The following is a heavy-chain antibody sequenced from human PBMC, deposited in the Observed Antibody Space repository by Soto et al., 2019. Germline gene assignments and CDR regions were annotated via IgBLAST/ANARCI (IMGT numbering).Heavy chain of an antibody. Sequence: QVQLVESGGGLVKPGGSLRLSCAASGFTFSDYYMSWIRQAPGKGLEWVSYISSSSSYTNYADSVKGRFTISRDNAKNSLYLQMNSLRAEDTAVYYCASYYSGSYSYFDYWGQGTLVTVSS. V-gene: IGHV3-11*06. CDR2: ISSSSSYT. D-gene: IGHD1-26*01. J-gene: IGHJ4*02. CDR3: ASYYSGSYSYFDY. CDR1: GFTFSDYY.